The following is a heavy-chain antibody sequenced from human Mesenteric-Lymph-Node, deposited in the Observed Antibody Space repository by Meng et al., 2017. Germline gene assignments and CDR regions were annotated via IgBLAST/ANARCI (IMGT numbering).Heavy chain of an antibody. Sequence: ASVKVSCKASGYTFTSYDINWVRQATGQGLEWMGWMNPNSGNTGYAQKFQGRVTITRNTSISTAYMELSSLRSEDTAVYYCARDLGAVAGPYWYFDLWGRGTLVTVSS. D-gene: IGHD6-19*01. V-gene: IGHV1-8*03. CDR1: GYTFTSYD. CDR2: MNPNSGNT. CDR3: ARDLGAVAGPYWYFDL. J-gene: IGHJ2*01.